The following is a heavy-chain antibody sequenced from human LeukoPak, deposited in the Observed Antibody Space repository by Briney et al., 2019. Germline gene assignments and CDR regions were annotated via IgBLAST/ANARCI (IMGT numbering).Heavy chain of an antibody. J-gene: IGHJ2*01. CDR2: ISGSGGST. Sequence: GGSLRLSCAASGFTFSSYAMSWVRQAPGKGLEWVSAISGSGGSTYYADSVKGRFTISRDNSKNTLYLQMNSLRAEDTAVYYCTKGPNWGDHWYFDLWGRGTLVTVSS. D-gene: IGHD7-27*01. V-gene: IGHV3-23*01. CDR1: GFTFSSYA. CDR3: TKGPNWGDHWYFDL.